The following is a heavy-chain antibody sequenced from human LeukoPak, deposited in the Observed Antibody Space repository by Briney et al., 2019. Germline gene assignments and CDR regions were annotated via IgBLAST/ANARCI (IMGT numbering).Heavy chain of an antibody. V-gene: IGHV4-59*01. Sequence: SETLSLTCTVSGGSITTFYWSWIRQPPGKGLEWIGQIHSSGSASYNPSLQSRVAMSLDASKNQFSLRLSSVTAADTAIYYCARDIRVVGATHYFDYWGQGSLVTVSS. CDR3: ARDIRVVGATHYFDY. CDR1: GGSITTFY. J-gene: IGHJ4*02. D-gene: IGHD1-26*01. CDR2: IHSSGSA.